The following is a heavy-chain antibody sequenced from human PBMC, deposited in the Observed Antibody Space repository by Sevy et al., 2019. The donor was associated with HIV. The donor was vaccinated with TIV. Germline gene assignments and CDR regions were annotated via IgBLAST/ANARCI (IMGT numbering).Heavy chain of an antibody. CDR2: IDPSDSYT. J-gene: IGHJ6*03. V-gene: IGHV5-10-1*01. D-gene: IGHD5-12*01. Sequence: GESLKISCKGSGYSFTSYWISWVRQMPGKGLEWMGRIDPSDSYTNYSPSFQGHVTISADKSISTAYLQWSSLKASDTAMYDGARQQKVWWGGYDWRDYYYYMDVWGKGTTVTVSS. CDR1: GYSFTSYW. CDR3: ARQQKVWWGGYDWRDYYYYMDV.